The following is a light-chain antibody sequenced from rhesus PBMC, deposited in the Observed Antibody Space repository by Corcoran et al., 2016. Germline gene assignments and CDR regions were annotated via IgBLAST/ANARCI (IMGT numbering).Light chain of an antibody. CDR2: YTS. CDR3: QQHNSYPRT. CDR1: QGISNY. Sequence: DIQMTQSPSSLSASVGDTVTITYRASQGISNYLAWYQQKPGKAPKPLIYYTSNLESGVPSRFSCSGSGTDCTLTISSLQPEDFAFYYCQQHNSYPRTFGQGTKVEIK. J-gene: IGKJ1*01. V-gene: IGKV1S14*01.